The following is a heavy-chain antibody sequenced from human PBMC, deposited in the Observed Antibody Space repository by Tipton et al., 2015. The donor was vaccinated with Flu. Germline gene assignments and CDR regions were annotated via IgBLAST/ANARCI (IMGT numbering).Heavy chain of an antibody. J-gene: IGHJ3*02. V-gene: IGHV4-34*01. CDR1: GGSFSGYY. Sequence: TLSLTCAVYGGSFSGYYWSWIRQPPGKGLEWIGEINHSGSTNYNPSLKSRVTISVGTSKNQFSLKLSSVTAADTAVYYCARGYLSGAFDIWGQGTMVTGSS. CDR3: ARGYLSGAFDI. D-gene: IGHD2/OR15-2a*01. CDR2: INHSGST.